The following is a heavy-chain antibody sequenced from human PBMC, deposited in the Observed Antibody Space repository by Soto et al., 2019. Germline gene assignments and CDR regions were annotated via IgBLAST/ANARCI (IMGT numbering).Heavy chain of an antibody. CDR2: ISGSGGST. CDR1: GFTFSSYA. CDR3: AKRTATGGDYYYYMDV. D-gene: IGHD2-21*02. J-gene: IGHJ6*03. Sequence: PGGSLRLSCAASGFTFSSYAMSWVRQAPGKGLEWVSAISGSGGSTYYADSVKGRFTISRDNSKNTLYLQMNSLRAEDTAIYYCAKRTATGGDYYYYMDVWGKGTTVTVSS. V-gene: IGHV3-23*01.